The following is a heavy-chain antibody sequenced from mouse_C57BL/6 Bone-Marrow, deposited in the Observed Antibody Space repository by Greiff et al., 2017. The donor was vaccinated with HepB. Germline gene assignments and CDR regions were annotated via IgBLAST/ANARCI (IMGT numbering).Heavy chain of an antibody. CDR2: INPNNGGT. J-gene: IGHJ2*01. V-gene: IGHV1-26*01. Sequence: EVQLQQSGPELVKPGASVKISCKASGYTFTDYYMNWVKQSHGKSLEWIGDINPNNGGTSYNQKFKGKATLTVDKSSSTAYMELRSLTSEDSAVYYCAREGLDGYYLDYWGQGTTITVSS. CDR3: AREGLDGYYLDY. CDR1: GYTFTDYY. D-gene: IGHD2-3*01.